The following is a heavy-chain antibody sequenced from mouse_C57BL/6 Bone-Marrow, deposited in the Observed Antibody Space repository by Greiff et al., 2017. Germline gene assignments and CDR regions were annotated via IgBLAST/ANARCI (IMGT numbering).Heavy chain of an antibody. Sequence: VQLQQSGPELVKPGASVMIPCKASGYTFTDYNMDWVKQSHGKSLEWIGDINPNNGGTICNQKFKGKATLTVDKSSSTAYMELRSLTSEDTAVYYCARYDNYFDYWGQGTTLTVSS. CDR3: ARYDNYFDY. V-gene: IGHV1-18*01. D-gene: IGHD2-3*01. CDR2: INPNNGGT. J-gene: IGHJ2*01. CDR1: GYTFTDYN.